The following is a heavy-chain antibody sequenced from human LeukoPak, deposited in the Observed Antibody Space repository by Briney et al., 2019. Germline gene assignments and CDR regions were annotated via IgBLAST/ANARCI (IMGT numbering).Heavy chain of an antibody. Sequence: TGGSLRLSCAASGFTVSSNYMSWVRQAPGQGLEWGSVIYSGGSTYYADSVKGRFTISRDNSKNTLYLQMNSLRAEDTAVYYCAAAAAGFYYYYYMDVWGKGTTVTISS. J-gene: IGHJ6*03. CDR2: IYSGGST. CDR3: AAAAAGFYYYYYMDV. CDR1: GFTVSSNY. V-gene: IGHV3-66*01. D-gene: IGHD6-13*01.